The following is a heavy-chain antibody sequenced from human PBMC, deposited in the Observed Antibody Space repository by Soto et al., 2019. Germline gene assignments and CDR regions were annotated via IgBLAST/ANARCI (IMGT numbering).Heavy chain of an antibody. V-gene: IGHV1-69*04. CDR2: IIPILGIA. J-gene: IGHJ5*02. CDR1: GGTFSSYT. Sequence: SVKVSCKASGGTFSSYTISWVRQAPGQGLEWMGRIIPILGIANYAQKFQGRVTITADKSTSTAYMELSSLRSEDTAVYYCARDYVLTIPAGNCSDPWGQGTLVTVSS. CDR3: ARDYVLTIPAGNCSDP. D-gene: IGHD3-16*01.